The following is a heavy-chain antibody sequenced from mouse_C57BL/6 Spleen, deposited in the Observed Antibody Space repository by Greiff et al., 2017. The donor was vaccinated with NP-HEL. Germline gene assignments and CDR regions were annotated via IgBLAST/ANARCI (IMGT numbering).Heavy chain of an antibody. CDR3: ARDSSYYYGSSYGAMDY. D-gene: IGHD1-1*01. V-gene: IGHV3-6*01. CDR2: ISYDGSN. Sequence: EVQLQESGPGLVKPSQSLSLTCSVTGYSITSGYYWNWIRQFPGNKLEWMGYISYDGSNNYNPSLKNRISITRETSKNQFFLKLNSVTTEDTATYYCARDSSYYYGSSYGAMDYWGQGTSVTVSS. CDR1: GYSITSGYY. J-gene: IGHJ4*01.